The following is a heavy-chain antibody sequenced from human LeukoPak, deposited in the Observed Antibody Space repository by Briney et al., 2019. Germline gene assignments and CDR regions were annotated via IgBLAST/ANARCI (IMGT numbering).Heavy chain of an antibody. D-gene: IGHD3-3*01. J-gene: IGHJ4*02. CDR1: GFTFSSYV. CDR2: ISSSGGST. Sequence: GGSLRLSCAASGFTFSSYVMSWVHQAPGKGLEWVSTISSSGGSTYYADSVKGRFTISRDNPKNTLSLQMNSLRAEDTAVYYCAKGSAYADFWGQGTLVTVSS. CDR3: AKGSAYADF. V-gene: IGHV3-23*01.